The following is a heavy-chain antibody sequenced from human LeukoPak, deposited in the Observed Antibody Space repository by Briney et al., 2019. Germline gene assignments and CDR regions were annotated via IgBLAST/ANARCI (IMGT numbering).Heavy chain of an antibody. J-gene: IGHJ4*02. CDR2: ISHTGDST. CDR1: GFTFSSYA. CDR3: AKDQILHYFDY. V-gene: IGHV3-23*01. Sequence: PGGSLRLSCAASGFTFSSYAMSWVRQAPGKGLEWVSAISHTGDSTYYADSVKGRFGISRDNSKNTLFLEMNSLRAEDTAVYFCAKDQILHYFDYWGQGTLVTVSS. D-gene: IGHD1-26*01.